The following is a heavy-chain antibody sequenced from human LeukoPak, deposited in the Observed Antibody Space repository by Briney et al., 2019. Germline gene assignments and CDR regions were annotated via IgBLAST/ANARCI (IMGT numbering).Heavy chain of an antibody. Sequence: GGSLRLFCAPWGFTFSSYAMRGVRRARGKGLEWVSAFIGSGGSTYCADPVKGRFPISRHNSKNTLYLQKNRLRAEHTAVYYCAKDPASDYWGQGTLVTVPS. CDR3: AKDPASDY. CDR1: GFTFSSYA. CDR2: FIGSGGST. J-gene: IGHJ4*02. V-gene: IGHV3-23*01.